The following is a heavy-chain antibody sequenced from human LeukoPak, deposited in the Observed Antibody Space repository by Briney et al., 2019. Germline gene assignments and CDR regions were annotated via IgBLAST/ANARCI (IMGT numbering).Heavy chain of an antibody. CDR1: GFTFSSYW. J-gene: IGHJ5*02. V-gene: IGHV3-74*01. D-gene: IGHD4-17*01. Sequence: GESLRLSCAASGFTFSSYWMHWVRQAPGKGLVWVSRINSDGSSTSYADSVKGRFTISRDNAKNTLYLQMNSLRAEDTAVYYCASTVTTKNWFDPWGQGTLVTVSS. CDR2: INSDGSST. CDR3: ASTVTTKNWFDP.